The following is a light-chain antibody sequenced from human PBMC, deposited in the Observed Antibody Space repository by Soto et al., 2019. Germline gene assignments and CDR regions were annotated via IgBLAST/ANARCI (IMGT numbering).Light chain of an antibody. CDR3: SSFISSDSLVV. J-gene: IGLJ2*01. Sequence: QSALTQPASVSGSPAQSMTISCTGTSNDVGGYNYVSWYQQFPGKAPKLIIYEVSKRPSGVSNRFSGSKSGNTASLTISGLQAEDEADYHCSSFISSDSLVVFGGGTKLTVL. V-gene: IGLV2-14*01. CDR2: EVS. CDR1: SNDVGGYNY.